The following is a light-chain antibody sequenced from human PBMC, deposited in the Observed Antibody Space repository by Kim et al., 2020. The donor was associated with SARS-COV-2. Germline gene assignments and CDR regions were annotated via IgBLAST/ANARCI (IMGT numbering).Light chain of an antibody. CDR1: QSVRSN. CDR2: GAS. V-gene: IGKV3-15*01. J-gene: IGKJ4*01. Sequence: SPGERATLSRRASQSVRSNLAWYQQKPGQAPRLLIYGASTRATGIPARFSGSWSGTEFTLTISSLQSEDFAVYYCQQYNNWPPLTFGGGTKVDIK. CDR3: QQYNNWPPLT.